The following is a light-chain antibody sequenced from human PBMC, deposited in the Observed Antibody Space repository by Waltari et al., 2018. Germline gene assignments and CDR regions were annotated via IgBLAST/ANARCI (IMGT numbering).Light chain of an antibody. CDR2: GAS. V-gene: IGKV4-1*01. Sequence: DIVITHSPNSLSLSLGDRATINFKSSTSTQHSSENKNQLGWYQQKSGQSPKLLIYGASTRESGVPDRFSGSWSGTDFTLTISSLQTEDVAVYYCRQYYSTPFTFGPGTKVDIK. J-gene: IGKJ3*01. CDR3: RQYYSTPFT. CDR1: TSTQHSSENKNQ.